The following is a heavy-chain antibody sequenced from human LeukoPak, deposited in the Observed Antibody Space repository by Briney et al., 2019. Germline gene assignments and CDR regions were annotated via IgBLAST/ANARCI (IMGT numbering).Heavy chain of an antibody. CDR2: IIPILGIA. D-gene: IGHD2-15*01. J-gene: IGHJ6*02. CDR3: ARDEVVVVAARYYYYGMDV. Sequence: SVNVSCKATGGTFSSYAISWVRQPPGQGLEWMGRIIPILGIANYAQKFQGRVTITADKSTSTAYMELSSLRSEDTAVYYCARDEVVVVAARYYYYGMDVWGQGTTVTVSS. V-gene: IGHV1-69*04. CDR1: GGTFSSYA.